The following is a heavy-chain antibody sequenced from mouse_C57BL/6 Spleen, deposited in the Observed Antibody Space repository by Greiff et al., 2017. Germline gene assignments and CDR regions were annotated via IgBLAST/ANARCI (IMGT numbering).Heavy chain of an antibody. CDR1: GYTFTGYW. J-gene: IGHJ1*03. Sequence: QVQLQQSGAELMKPGASVKLSCKATGYTFTGYWVEWVKQRPGHGLEWIGEILPGSGSTNYNGKFKGKATFTADTSSNTAYMQLSSLTTEDSAIYYCARFGGYYPYWYFDVWGTGTTVTVSS. D-gene: IGHD2-3*01. CDR3: ARFGGYYPYWYFDV. CDR2: ILPGSGST. V-gene: IGHV1-9*01.